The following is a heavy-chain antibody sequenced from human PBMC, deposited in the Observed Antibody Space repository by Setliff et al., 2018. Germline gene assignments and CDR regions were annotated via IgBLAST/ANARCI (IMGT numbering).Heavy chain of an antibody. CDR1: GYTLTLYG. CDR2: ISTFNGYT. D-gene: IGHD6-6*01. CDR3: LRDRPYSNSPEDAFDI. Sequence: ASVKVSCKASGYTLTLYGVNWVRQAPGQGLEWMGWISTFNGYTQYSQKFKGRITVTTDTSTSTAYMELTSLRSDDTAVYYCLRDRPYSNSPEDAFDIWGQGTTVTVSS. V-gene: IGHV1-18*01. J-gene: IGHJ3*02.